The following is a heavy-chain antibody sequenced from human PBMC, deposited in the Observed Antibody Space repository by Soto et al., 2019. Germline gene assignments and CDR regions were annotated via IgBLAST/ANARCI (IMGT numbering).Heavy chain of an antibody. V-gene: IGHV4-34*01. D-gene: IGHD3-3*01. J-gene: IGHJ4*02. Sequence: QVQLQQWGAGLLKPSETLSLTCAVYGGSFSGYYWSWIRQPPGKGLEWIGEINHSGSTNYNPSLKSRVTISVDTSKNQFSLKLSSVTAADTAVYYCARGGPRITIFGVVTNNYFDYWGQGTLVTVSS. CDR3: ARGGPRITIFGVVTNNYFDY. CDR1: GGSFSGYY. CDR2: INHSGST.